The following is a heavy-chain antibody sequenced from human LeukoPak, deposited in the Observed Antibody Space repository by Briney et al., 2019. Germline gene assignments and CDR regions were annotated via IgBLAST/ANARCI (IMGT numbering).Heavy chain of an antibody. D-gene: IGHD2-15*01. CDR2: IYYSGST. Sequence: SETLSLTCTVSGGSISSYYWSWIRQPPGKGLEWIGYIYYSGSTNYNPSLKSRVTISVDTSKNQFSLKLSSVTAADTAVYYCARDLGYCSGGSCYNAFDIWGQGTMVTVSS. V-gene: IGHV4-59*01. CDR1: GGSISSYY. CDR3: ARDLGYCSGGSCYNAFDI. J-gene: IGHJ3*02.